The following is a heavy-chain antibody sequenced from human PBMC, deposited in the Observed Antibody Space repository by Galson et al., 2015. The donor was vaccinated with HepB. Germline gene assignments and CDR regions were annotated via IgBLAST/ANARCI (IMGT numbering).Heavy chain of an antibody. D-gene: IGHD3-3*01. CDR2: IYWNDGK. CDR1: GFSLSTSGVG. J-gene: IGHJ5*02. Sequence: PALVKPTQTLTLTCTFSGFSLSTSGVGVGWIRQPPGKALEWLALIYWNDGKRYNSSLKSRLTITKDTSKNQVVLTMTNMDPVDTATYYCAHDVFWSGWGDWFDPWGQGTLVTVSS. V-gene: IGHV2-5*01. CDR3: AHDVFWSGWGDWFDP.